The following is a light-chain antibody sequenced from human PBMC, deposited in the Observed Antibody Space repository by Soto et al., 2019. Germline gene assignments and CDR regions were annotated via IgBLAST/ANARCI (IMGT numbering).Light chain of an antibody. CDR2: GAS. Sequence: EIVLTQSPGTLSLSPGERATLSCRASQNVIRDYLAWYQQRPGQAPRLLIYGASSRATGIPDRFSGSGSGTDFTLTISRLEPEDFAVYYCQQYGSSPLATFGQGTKLEIK. CDR3: QQYGSSPLAT. CDR1: QNVIRDY. V-gene: IGKV3-20*01. J-gene: IGKJ2*01.